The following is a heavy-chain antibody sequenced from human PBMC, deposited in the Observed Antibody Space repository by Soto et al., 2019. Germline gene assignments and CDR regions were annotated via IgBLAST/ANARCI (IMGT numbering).Heavy chain of an antibody. CDR3: ARDVSPGSSSMYLDAFDI. V-gene: IGHV3-7*05. D-gene: IGHD6-13*01. CDR1: GFAFGSYW. CDR2: IRGDGSKK. Sequence: EVQLVESGGTLVQTGGSLRLSCEGSGFAFGSYWMTWVRQAPGKGLEWVANIRGDGSKKSYLDSVSGRFTIFRDNAENSLYLQMNSLRDEDTALYYCARDVSPGSSSMYLDAFDIWGQGTMVTVSS. J-gene: IGHJ3*02.